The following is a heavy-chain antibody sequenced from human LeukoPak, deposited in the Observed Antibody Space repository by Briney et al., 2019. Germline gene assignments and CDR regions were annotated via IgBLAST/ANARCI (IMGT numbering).Heavy chain of an antibody. Sequence: SETLSLTCTVSGGPISSYYWSWIRQPAGKGLEWIGRIYTSGSTNYNPSLKSRVTMSVDTSKNQFSLKLSSVTTADTAVYYCARELYPVPAAIIRYYYYYMDVWGKGTTVTVSS. CDR3: ARELYPVPAAIIRYYYYYMDV. CDR1: GGPISSYY. D-gene: IGHD2-2*02. J-gene: IGHJ6*03. V-gene: IGHV4-4*07. CDR2: IYTSGST.